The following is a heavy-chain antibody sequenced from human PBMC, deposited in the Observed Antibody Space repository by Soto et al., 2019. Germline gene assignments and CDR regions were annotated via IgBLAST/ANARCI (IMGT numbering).Heavy chain of an antibody. Sequence: SVKVSCKASGGTFSSYAISWVRQAPGQGLEWIGRIIPIFGTANYAQKFQGRVTITADDSTSTAYLELSSLRSEDTAVYYCARDGPRIAARGWFDPWGQGTLVTVSS. V-gene: IGHV1-69*13. CDR3: ARDGPRIAARGWFDP. CDR2: IIPIFGTA. D-gene: IGHD6-6*01. CDR1: GGTFSSYA. J-gene: IGHJ5*02.